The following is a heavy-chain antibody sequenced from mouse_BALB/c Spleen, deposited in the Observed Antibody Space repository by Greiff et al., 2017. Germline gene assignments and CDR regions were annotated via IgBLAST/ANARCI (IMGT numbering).Heavy chain of an antibody. J-gene: IGHJ2*01. V-gene: IGHV14-3*02. CDR3: ALRDGWDY. Sequence: VQLQQSGAELVKPGASVKLSCTASGFNIKDTYMHWVKQRPEQGLEWIGRIDPANGNTKYDPKFQGKATITADTSSNTAYLQLSSLTSEDTAVYYCALRDGWDYWGQGTTLTVSS. CDR1: GFNIKDTY. D-gene: IGHD3-3*01. CDR2: IDPANGNT.